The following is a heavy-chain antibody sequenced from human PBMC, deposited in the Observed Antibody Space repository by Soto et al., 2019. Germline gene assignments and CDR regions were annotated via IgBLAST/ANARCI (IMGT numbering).Heavy chain of an antibody. J-gene: IGHJ1*01. V-gene: IGHV1-18*01. Sequence: QVQLVQSGAEVKKPGASVKVSCKASGYTFSTYSFSWVRQAPGQGLEWMAWIGADNGDTNYAQNFQGRVTMTTDTSTTTSYMELRSLTSDDTAVYFCARDWKGAEGFDPWGQGTLVTVSS. CDR3: ARDWKGAEGFDP. D-gene: IGHD1-1*01. CDR2: IGADNGDT. CDR1: GYTFSTYS.